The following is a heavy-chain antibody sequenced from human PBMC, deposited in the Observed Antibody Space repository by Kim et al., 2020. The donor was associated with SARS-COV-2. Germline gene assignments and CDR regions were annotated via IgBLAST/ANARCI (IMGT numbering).Heavy chain of an antibody. CDR2: ISYDGSNK. V-gene: IGHV3-30*18. CDR1: GFTFSSYG. CDR3: AKDRALRYFDWLLPDY. J-gene: IGHJ4*02. D-gene: IGHD3-9*01. Sequence: GGSLRLSCAASGFTFSSYGMHWVRQAPGKGLEWVAVISYDGSNKYYADSVKGRFTISRDNSKNTLYLQMNSLRAEDTAVYYCAKDRALRYFDWLLPDYWGQGTLVTVSS.